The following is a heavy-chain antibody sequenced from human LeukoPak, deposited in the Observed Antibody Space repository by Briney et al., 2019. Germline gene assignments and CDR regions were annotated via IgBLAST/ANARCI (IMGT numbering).Heavy chain of an antibody. V-gene: IGHV3-23*01. CDR1: GFTFSSYA. J-gene: IGHJ4*02. CDR2: IRGSGDST. Sequence: GGSLRLSCVASGFTFSSYAMSWVRQAPGKGLDWVSGIRGSGDSTYYADSVKGRFTISRDNSKNTLYLQMNSLRAEDTAVYYCARGGNYYGSGSYIDYWGQGTLVTVSS. CDR3: ARGGNYYGSGSYIDY. D-gene: IGHD3-10*01.